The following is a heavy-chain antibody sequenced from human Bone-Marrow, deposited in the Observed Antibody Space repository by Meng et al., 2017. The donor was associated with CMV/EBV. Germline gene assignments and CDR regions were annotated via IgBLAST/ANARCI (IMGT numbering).Heavy chain of an antibody. CDR3: AKVAGGNSGFSSIYY. Sequence: GGSLRLSCAASGFSFSTYAMSWVRQVPGEGLEWVAGISGSGGSTYYADSVKGRFTISRDSSKNTLYVQMSSLRAEDTALYYCAKVAGGNSGFSSIYYWGQGTLVTVSS. D-gene: IGHD4-23*01. CDR2: ISGSGGST. J-gene: IGHJ4*02. CDR1: GFSFSTYA. V-gene: IGHV3-23*01.